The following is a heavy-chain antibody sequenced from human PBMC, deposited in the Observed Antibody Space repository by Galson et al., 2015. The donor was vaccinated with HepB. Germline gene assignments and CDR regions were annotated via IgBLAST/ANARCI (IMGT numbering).Heavy chain of an antibody. CDR3: ARGQAYYDFWSGYSATGEDY. J-gene: IGHJ4*02. D-gene: IGHD3-3*01. V-gene: IGHV3-30-3*01. Sequence: SVRLSCAASGFTFSSYAMHWVRQAPGKGLEWVAVISYDGSNKYYADSVKGRFTISRDNSKNTLYLQMNSLRAEDTAVYYCARGQAYYDFWSGYSATGEDYWGQGTLVTVSS. CDR1: GFTFSSYA. CDR2: ISYDGSNK.